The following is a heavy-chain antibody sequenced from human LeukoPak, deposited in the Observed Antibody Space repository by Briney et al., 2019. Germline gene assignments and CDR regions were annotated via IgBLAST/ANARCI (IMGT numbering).Heavy chain of an antibody. CDR3: AREAVGITGPGWFDP. V-gene: IGHV1-69*13. CDR2: IIPIFGTA. CDR1: GGTFSSYA. J-gene: IGHJ5*02. D-gene: IGHD1-14*01. Sequence: ASVKVSCKASGGTFSSYAISWVRRAPGQGLEWMGGIIPIFGTANYAQKFQGRVTITADESTSTAYMELSSLRSEDTAVYYCAREAVGITGPGWFDPWGQGTLVTVSS.